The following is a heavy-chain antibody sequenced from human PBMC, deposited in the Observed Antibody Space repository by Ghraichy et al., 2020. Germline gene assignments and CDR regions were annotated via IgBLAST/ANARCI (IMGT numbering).Heavy chain of an antibody. CDR3: AKDQFYDANSNFDH. J-gene: IGHJ4*02. CDR1: GFTFSDYA. Sequence: SCTASGFTFSDYAMSWVRQAPGKGLEWVASSSGDTSTTYYADSVKGRFTISRDNSRNTIYLQLDSLRAEDTAVYYCAKDQFYDANSNFDHWGQRTLVAVSS. V-gene: IGHV3-23*01. CDR2: SSGDTSTT. D-gene: IGHD5/OR15-5a*01.